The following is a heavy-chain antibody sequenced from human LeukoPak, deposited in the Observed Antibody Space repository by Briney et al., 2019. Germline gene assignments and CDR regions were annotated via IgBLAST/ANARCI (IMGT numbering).Heavy chain of an antibody. V-gene: IGHV3-23*01. D-gene: IGHD2-2*02. Sequence: GGSLRLSCVASGITFSSYAMSWVRQAPGKGLEWDSAISESGGSTYYTDSVKGRFTISRDKSKNTLYLQMSSLRAEDTAVYYCAKSSAYCSSTNCYKFPDCWGQGTLVTVSS. J-gene: IGHJ4*02. CDR3: AKSSAYCSSTNCYKFPDC. CDR2: ISESGGST. CDR1: GITFSSYA.